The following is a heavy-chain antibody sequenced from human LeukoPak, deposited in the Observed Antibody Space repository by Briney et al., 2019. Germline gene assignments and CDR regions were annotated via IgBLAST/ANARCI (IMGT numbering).Heavy chain of an antibody. CDR3: ARDVYQLLPRDYYYYMDV. CDR2: FDPEDGET. J-gene: IGHJ6*03. Sequence: ASVKVSCKVSGYTLTELSMHWVRQAPGKGLEWMGGFDPEDGETIYAQKFQGRVTMTEDTSTDTAYMELSSLRSEDTAVYYCARDVYQLLPRDYYYYMDVWGKGTTVTVSS. CDR1: GYTLTELS. D-gene: IGHD2-2*01. V-gene: IGHV1-24*01.